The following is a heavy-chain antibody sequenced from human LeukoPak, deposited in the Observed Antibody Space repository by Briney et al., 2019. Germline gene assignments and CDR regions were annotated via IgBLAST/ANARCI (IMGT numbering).Heavy chain of an antibody. D-gene: IGHD3-16*01. V-gene: IGHV4-34*01. CDR3: ARVKDPGGYYYYYYMDI. J-gene: IGHJ6*03. Sequence: SETLSLTCAVYGGSFSGHYWTWIRQPPGRGLEWIGEINHSGSTNYNPSLKSRVTISVDTSKNQFSLKVSSVTAADTAVYYCARVKDPGGYYYYYYMDIWGKGNTVTVSS. CDR1: GGSFSGHY. CDR2: INHSGST.